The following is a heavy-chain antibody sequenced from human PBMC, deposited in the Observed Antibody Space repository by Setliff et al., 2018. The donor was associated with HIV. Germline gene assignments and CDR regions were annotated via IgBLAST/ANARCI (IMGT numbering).Heavy chain of an antibody. V-gene: IGHV1-3*01. CDR1: GYTFTSYG. CDR2: INAGTGNT. Sequence: ASVKVSCKASGYTFTSYGISWVRQAPGQRLEWMGWINAGTGNTKYSQNFQGRVTITADESTSTAYMELSSLRAEDTALYFCAKGAGPTTLAEPFDSWGQGTLVTVSS. CDR3: AKGAGPTTLAEPFDS. D-gene: IGHD1-26*01. J-gene: IGHJ4*02.